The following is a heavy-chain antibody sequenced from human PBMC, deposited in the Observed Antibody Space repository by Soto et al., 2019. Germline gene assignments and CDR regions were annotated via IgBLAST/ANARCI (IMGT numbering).Heavy chain of an antibody. CDR1: GFTFSDFG. V-gene: IGHV3-23*01. CDR2: ISASGDAT. J-gene: IGHJ4*02. D-gene: IGHD3-3*01. CDR3: AKKVTIYAVDPADF. Sequence: GGSLRLSCAASGFTFSDFGMSWVRQAPGKGLEWVSVISASGDATYYAASVKGRFTLSRDNSKNTLFLQMNSLTVADTAVYYCAKKVTIYAVDPADFWGQGPQVTVSS.